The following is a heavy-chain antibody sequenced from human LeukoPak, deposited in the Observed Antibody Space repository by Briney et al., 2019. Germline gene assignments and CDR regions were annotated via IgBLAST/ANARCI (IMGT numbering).Heavy chain of an antibody. J-gene: IGHJ4*02. CDR1: GFTFGSYA. D-gene: IGHD5-12*01. V-gene: IGHV3-23*01. Sequence: PGGSLRLSCAAAGFTFGSYAMSWVRQTPGKGLEWVSGISGSGSDTYYADSVKGRFTISRDNSKNTLFLQMNSLRAEDTAVYYCAKDGGGYTLAGYYFDYWGQGILVTVSS. CDR3: AKDGGGYTLAGYYFDY. CDR2: ISGSGSDT.